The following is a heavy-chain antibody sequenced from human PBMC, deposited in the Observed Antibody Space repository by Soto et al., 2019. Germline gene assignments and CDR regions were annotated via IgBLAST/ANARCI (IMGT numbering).Heavy chain of an antibody. CDR1: GFTFSSYW. J-gene: IGHJ6*02. D-gene: IGHD5-12*01. V-gene: IGHV3-74*01. CDR2: INSDGSST. Sequence: PGGSLRLSCAASGFTFSSYWMHWVRQAPGKGLVWVSRINSDGSSTSYADSVKGRFTISRDNAKNTLYLQMNSLRAEDTAVYYCARVLLVATIQTYYYGMDVGGQGTTVTVSS. CDR3: ARVLLVATIQTYYYGMDV.